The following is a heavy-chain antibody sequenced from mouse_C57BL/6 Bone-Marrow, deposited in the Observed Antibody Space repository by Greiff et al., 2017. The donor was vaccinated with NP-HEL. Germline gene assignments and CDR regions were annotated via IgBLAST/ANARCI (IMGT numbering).Heavy chain of an antibody. Sequence: QVQLQQSGPGLVQPSQSLSITCTVSGFSLTSYGVHWVRQSPGKGLEWLGVLWSGGSTDYNAAFISRLSISKDNSKSQVFFKMNSLQADDTAIYYCARTPHYYGSRGDYYAMDYWGQGTSVTVSS. V-gene: IGHV2-2*01. J-gene: IGHJ4*01. D-gene: IGHD1-1*01. CDR2: LWSGGST. CDR1: GFSLTSYG. CDR3: ARTPHYYGSRGDYYAMDY.